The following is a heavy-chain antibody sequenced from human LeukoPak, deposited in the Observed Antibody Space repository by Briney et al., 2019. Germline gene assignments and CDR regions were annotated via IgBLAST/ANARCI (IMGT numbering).Heavy chain of an antibody. D-gene: IGHD3-3*01. CDR2: MSPNSGNT. J-gene: IGHJ6*02. V-gene: IGHV1-8*01. CDR1: GYTFTSYD. CDR3: ARGVKDHYDFWSGYLHYYYYGMDV. Sequence: ASVKVSCKASGYTFTSYDINWVRQATGQGLEWMGWMSPNSGNTGYAQKFQGRVTMTRNTSISTAYMELSSLRSEDTAVYYCARGVKDHYDFWSGYLHYYYYGMDVWGQGTTVTVTS.